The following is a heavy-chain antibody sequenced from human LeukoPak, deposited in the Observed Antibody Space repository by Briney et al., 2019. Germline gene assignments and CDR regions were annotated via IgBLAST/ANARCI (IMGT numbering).Heavy chain of an antibody. CDR1: GFTFSSYA. Sequence: PGGSLRLSCAASGFTFSSYAMSWVRQAPGKGLVWVSRINGDGSSTRYADSVKGRFTISRDNAKNTLYLQMNSLRAEDTAVYYCARFYKYSSGWAFDYWGQGTLVTVSS. D-gene: IGHD6-19*01. J-gene: IGHJ4*02. CDR3: ARFYKYSSGWAFDY. V-gene: IGHV3-74*01. CDR2: INGDGSST.